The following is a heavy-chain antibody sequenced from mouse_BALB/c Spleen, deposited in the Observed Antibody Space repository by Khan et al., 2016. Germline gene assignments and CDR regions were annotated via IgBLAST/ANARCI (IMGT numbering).Heavy chain of an antibody. Sequence: VQLQQSGPELVKPGASVKISCKASGYTFTDYNMHWVKQSHGKSLEWIGYIYPYNGGTGYNQKFKSKATLTVDNSSSTAYMELRSLTSEDSAVYYCASGRYDVGFAYWGQGTLVTVSA. CDR2: IYPYNGGT. D-gene: IGHD2-14*01. CDR1: GYTFTDYN. J-gene: IGHJ3*01. V-gene: IGHV1S29*02. CDR3: ASGRYDVGFAY.